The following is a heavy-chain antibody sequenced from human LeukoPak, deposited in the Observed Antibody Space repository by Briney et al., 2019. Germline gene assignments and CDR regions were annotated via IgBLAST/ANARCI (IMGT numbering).Heavy chain of an antibody. CDR1: DYSISSGYY. Sequence: SETLSLTCAVSDYSISSGYYWGWIRQPPGKGLEWIGSIYHSGSTYYNPSLKSRVTISVDTSKNQFSLKLSSVTAADTAVYYCARGSDIVVVPAAIEAWFDPWGQGTLVTVSS. J-gene: IGHJ5*02. D-gene: IGHD2-2*02. V-gene: IGHV4-38-2*01. CDR3: ARGSDIVVVPAAIEAWFDP. CDR2: IYHSGST.